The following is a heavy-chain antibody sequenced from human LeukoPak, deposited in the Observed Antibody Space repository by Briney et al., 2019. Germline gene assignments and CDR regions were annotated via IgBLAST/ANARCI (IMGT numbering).Heavy chain of an antibody. V-gene: IGHV3-23*01. D-gene: IGHD3-3*01. CDR1: GFTFNNYA. Sequence: PGGSLRLSCAASGFTFNNYALSWVRQAPGKGLEWVSAISGDGDNTYYADSVKGRFTISRDISKNTLYLQMNSLRAEDTAVYYCAKGAGAYYDFWSGYYVFEYFDYWGQGTLVTVSS. CDR2: ISGDGDNT. CDR3: AKGAGAYYDFWSGYYVFEYFDY. J-gene: IGHJ4*02.